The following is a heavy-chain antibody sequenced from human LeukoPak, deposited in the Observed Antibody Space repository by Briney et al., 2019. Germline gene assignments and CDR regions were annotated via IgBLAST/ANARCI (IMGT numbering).Heavy chain of an antibody. D-gene: IGHD6-19*01. J-gene: IGHJ4*02. CDR2: ISGSGGST. V-gene: IGHV3-23*01. Sequence: GGSLRLSCAASGFTFSSYAMSWVRQAPGKGLEWVSAISGSGGSTYYADSVKGRFTIPRDNSKNTLYLQMNSLRAEDTAVYYCAKGSGSGWYRGLDYWGQGTLVTVSS. CDR1: GFTFSSYA. CDR3: AKGSGSGWYRGLDY.